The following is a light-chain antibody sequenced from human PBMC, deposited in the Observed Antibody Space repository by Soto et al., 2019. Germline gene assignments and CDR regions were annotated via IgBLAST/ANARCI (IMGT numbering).Light chain of an antibody. V-gene: IGLV1-44*01. CDR1: TSNIGSNA. Sequence: QSVLTQPPSTSGTPGQRVTISCSGSTSNIGSNAVTWYLQLPGTAPKLLIYSNYQRPSGVPDRFSGSKSGTSASLAIGGLQSEDEADYYCAAWDDSLSGVVFGGGTQLTVL. CDR3: AAWDDSLSGVV. J-gene: IGLJ2*01. CDR2: SNY.